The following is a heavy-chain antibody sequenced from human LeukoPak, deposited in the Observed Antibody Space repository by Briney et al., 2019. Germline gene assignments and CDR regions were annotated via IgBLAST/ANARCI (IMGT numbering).Heavy chain of an antibody. D-gene: IGHD5-18*01. J-gene: IGHJ3*02. CDR3: ARQTGYSYGYALDI. CDR1: GYTFTTYC. Sequence: GESLKISCKGSGYTFTTYCIAWVRHMPGKGLEWMGIIYPGDSDTRYSPSFQGQVTISADKSISTAYLQWGSLKASDTAIYYCARQTGYSYGYALDIWGQGTMVTVSS. V-gene: IGHV5-51*01. CDR2: IYPGDSDT.